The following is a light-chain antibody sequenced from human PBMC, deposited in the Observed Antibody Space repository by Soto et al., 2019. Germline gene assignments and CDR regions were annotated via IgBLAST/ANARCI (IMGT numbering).Light chain of an antibody. CDR3: QQYGSSPVT. CDR1: QSVSSSY. Sequence: EIVLTQSPGTLSLSPGERATLSCRASQSVSSSYLAWYQQKPGQAPRLLIYCASRRATGIPERFIGSGSATAITLTISRLEPADFAVYYCQQYGSSPVTFGRGTKVDIK. V-gene: IGKV3-20*01. J-gene: IGKJ3*01. CDR2: CAS.